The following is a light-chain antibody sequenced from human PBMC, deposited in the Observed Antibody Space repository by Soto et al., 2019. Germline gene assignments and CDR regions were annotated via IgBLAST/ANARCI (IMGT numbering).Light chain of an antibody. Sequence: QSVLTQPASVSGSPGQSIIISCTGTSSDVGGYKFVSWYQQHPGKAPKLVIYEVSNRPSGVSNRFSGSKSGNTASLTISGLQAEDEADYYCNSYTGSSPLYVFGTGTKLTVL. CDR1: SSDVGGYKF. CDR3: NSYTGSSPLYV. CDR2: EVS. J-gene: IGLJ1*01. V-gene: IGLV2-14*01.